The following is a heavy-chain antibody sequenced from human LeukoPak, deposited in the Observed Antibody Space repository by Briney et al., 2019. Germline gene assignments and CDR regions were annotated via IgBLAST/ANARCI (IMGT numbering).Heavy chain of an antibody. J-gene: IGHJ3*02. D-gene: IGHD3-3*01. Sequence: GGSLRLSCAASGFTFSSYWMSWVRQAPGKGLEWVANIKQDGSEKYYVDSVKGRFTISRDNAKNSLYLQMNSLRAEDTAVYYCARFGRFLEWPDDAFDIWGQGTMVTVSS. CDR2: IKQDGSEK. V-gene: IGHV3-7*01. CDR1: GFTFSSYW. CDR3: ARFGRFLEWPDDAFDI.